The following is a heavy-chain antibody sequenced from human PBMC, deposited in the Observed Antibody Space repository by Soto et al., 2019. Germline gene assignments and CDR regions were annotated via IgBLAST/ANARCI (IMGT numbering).Heavy chain of an antibody. CDR1: GGSISSSSYY. D-gene: IGHD6-6*01. CDR2: IYYSGST. J-gene: IGHJ4*02. CDR3: ARRRGQLARHFDY. V-gene: IGHV4-39*01. Sequence: SETLSLTCTVSGGSISSSSYYWGWIRQPPGKGLEWIGSIYYSGSTYYNPSLKSRVTISVDTSKNQFSLKLSSVTAADTAVYYCARRRGQLARHFDYWGQGTLVTVS.